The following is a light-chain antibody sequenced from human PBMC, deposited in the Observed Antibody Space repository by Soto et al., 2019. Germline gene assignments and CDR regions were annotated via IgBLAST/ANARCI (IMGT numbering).Light chain of an antibody. V-gene: IGKV1-13*02. Sequence: AIQLTQSPSSLSASVGDRVTITCRASQGISSALAWYQQKPGKAPKLLIYDASSLESGVPSRFSGSGSVTDFTLTISSLQPDDFATYYCQQFNSYPLTFGGGTKVEIK. CDR1: QGISSA. CDR3: QQFNSYPLT. J-gene: IGKJ4*01. CDR2: DAS.